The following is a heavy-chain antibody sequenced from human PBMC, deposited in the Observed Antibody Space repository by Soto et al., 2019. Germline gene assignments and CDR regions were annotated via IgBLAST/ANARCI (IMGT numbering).Heavy chain of an antibody. CDR1: GFTFSSYA. J-gene: IGHJ6*02. CDR2: ISYDGSNK. CDR3: ARNGTDMFGGMDV. Sequence: PGGSLRLSCAASGFTFSSYAMHWVRQAPGKGLEWVAVISYDGSNKYYADSVKGRFTISRDNSKNTLYLQMNSLRPEDTAVYYCARNGTDMFGGMDVWGQGTTVTVSS. V-gene: IGHV3-30-3*01. D-gene: IGHD3-10*02.